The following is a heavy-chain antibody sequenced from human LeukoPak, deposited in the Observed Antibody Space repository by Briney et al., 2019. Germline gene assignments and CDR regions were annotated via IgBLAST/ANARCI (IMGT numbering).Heavy chain of an antibody. V-gene: IGHV3-48*01. CDR2: ISISSSSV. CDR1: GFTFSSHA. J-gene: IGHJ4*02. Sequence: GGSLRLSCAASGFTFSSHAMNWVRQAPGKGLEWVSYISISSSSVYYADSVKGRFTISRDNSRNTLFLQMNSLRAEDTAVYYCAALAAAWRDYWGQGTLVTVSS. D-gene: IGHD6-13*01. CDR3: AALAAAWRDY.